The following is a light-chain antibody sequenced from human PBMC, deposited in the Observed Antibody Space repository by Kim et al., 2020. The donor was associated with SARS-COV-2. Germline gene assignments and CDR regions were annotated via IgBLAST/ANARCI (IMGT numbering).Light chain of an antibody. CDR2: SAS. CDR3: QQLNSYPLT. CDR1: QGISSY. J-gene: IGKJ4*01. V-gene: IGKV1-9*01. Sequence: IQLTQSPSSLSASVGDTVTITCRASQGISSYLAWYQQKPGLAPKVLIYSASTLQSGVPSRFSGSGSGTDFTLTISSLQPEDFATYYCQQLNSYPLTFGGGTKLEIK.